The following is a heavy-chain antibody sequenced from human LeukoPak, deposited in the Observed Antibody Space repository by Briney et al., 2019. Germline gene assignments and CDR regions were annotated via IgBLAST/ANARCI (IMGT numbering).Heavy chain of an antibody. J-gene: IGHJ4*02. CDR3: GGHPSSSGLYYFDY. D-gene: IGHD6-19*01. CDR2: INYSGST. CDR1: GGSISSYY. V-gene: IGHV4-59*08. Sequence: SETLSLTCTVSGGSISSYYWSWIRQPPGKGLEWIGYINYSGSTKYNPYLKSGGTILVDKNKKQFSYKVRYVMAADKAVYYCGGHPSSSGLYYFDYWGQGTLVTVSS.